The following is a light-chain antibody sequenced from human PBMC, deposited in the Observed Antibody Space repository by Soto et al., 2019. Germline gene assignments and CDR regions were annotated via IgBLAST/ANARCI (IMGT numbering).Light chain of an antibody. CDR1: QSVGSS. J-gene: IGKJ5*01. CDR3: QHRSEWPVS. V-gene: IGKV3-11*01. CDR2: EAS. Sequence: EIVLTQSPATLSLTQGEGATLSCRASQSVGSSLAWYQQKPGQAPRLLISEASNRATGIPARFSGSGSGTDFTLTISTLEPEDFAVYYCQHRSEWPVSFGQGTRLEI.